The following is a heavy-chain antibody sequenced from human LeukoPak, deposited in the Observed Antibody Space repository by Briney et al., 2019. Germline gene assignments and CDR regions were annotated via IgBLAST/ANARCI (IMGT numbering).Heavy chain of an antibody. Sequence: GGSLRLSCEASGFIFNNYWMSWVGQAPGKGLEWVANIKQDGNEKYYVDSVKGRFTISRDNAKNSLYLQMNSLRVEDTAVYYCARVYSSSSGKNAFDVWGQGTMVTVTS. V-gene: IGHV3-7*03. CDR2: IKQDGNEK. D-gene: IGHD6-6*01. J-gene: IGHJ3*01. CDR1: GFIFNNYW. CDR3: ARVYSSSSGKNAFDV.